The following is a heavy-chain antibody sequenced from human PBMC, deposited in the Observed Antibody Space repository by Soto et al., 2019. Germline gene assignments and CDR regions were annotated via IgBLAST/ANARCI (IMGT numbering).Heavy chain of an antibody. CDR2: ITPMFGIA. CDR1: GGSFSNYA. D-gene: IGHD2-2*01. Sequence: QVHLVQSGAEVKKPGSSVRVSCKASGGSFSNYAVTWVRQAPGQRLEWMGGITPMFGIANYAQKFQGRVTLTADESTGTAYMELRSAISDVTAAYYCASDRYHSGFEDWGKGPLVTISS. V-gene: IGHV1-69*01. J-gene: IGHJ4*02. CDR3: ASDRYHSGFED.